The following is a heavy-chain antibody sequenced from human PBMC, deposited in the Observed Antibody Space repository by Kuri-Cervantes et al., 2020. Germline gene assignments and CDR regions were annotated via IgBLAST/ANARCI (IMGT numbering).Heavy chain of an antibody. D-gene: IGHD6-13*01. J-gene: IGHJ4*02. CDR1: GYTFTSYA. Sequence: ASVKVSCKASGYTFTSYAMHWVRQPPGQRLEWMGGIIPIFGTANYAQKFQGRVTMTRDTSTSTVYMELSSLRSEDTAVYYCARETPGYSSSPYFDYWGQGTLVTVSS. CDR3: ARETPGYSSSPYFDY. CDR2: IIPIFGTA. V-gene: IGHV1-3*01.